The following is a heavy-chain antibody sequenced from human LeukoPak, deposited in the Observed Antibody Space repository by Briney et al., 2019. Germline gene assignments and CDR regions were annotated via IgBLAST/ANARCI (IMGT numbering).Heavy chain of an antibody. V-gene: IGHV3-64*02. D-gene: IGHD5-24*01. Sequence: GGTLRLSCAASGFTFSSYGMSWVRQAPGKGLEWVSGINWNGGSTGYADSVKGRFTISRDNSKNTLYLQMGSLRAEDMAVYYCARDGGRDGYNFVFYDYWGQGTLVTVSS. J-gene: IGHJ4*02. CDR2: INWNGGST. CDR3: ARDGGRDGYNFVFYDY. CDR1: GFTFSSYG.